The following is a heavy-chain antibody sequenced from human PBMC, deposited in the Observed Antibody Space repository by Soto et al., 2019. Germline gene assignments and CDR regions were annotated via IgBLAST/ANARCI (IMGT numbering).Heavy chain of an antibody. CDR3: AKDRTIFGVVIPDY. CDR1: GFTFSSYG. V-gene: IGHV3-30*18. CDR2: ISYDGSNK. J-gene: IGHJ4*02. D-gene: IGHD3-3*01. Sequence: QVQLVESGGGVVQPGRSLRLSCAASGFTFSSYGMRWVRQAPGKGLEWVAIISYDGSNKYYEDSVKGRFTISRDNSKNTLNLQMNSLRAEDTAVYYCAKDRTIFGVVIPDYWGQGTLVTVSS.